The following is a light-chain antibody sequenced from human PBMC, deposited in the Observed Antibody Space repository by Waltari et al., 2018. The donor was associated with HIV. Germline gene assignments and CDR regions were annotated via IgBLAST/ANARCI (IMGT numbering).Light chain of an antibody. CDR3: CSYADNYTWV. J-gene: IGLJ3*02. V-gene: IGLV2-11*01. CDR2: DVN. CDR1: TSDVGGYNI. Sequence: QSALTQPRSMSGSPGQPVTISCTGTTSDVGGYNIVSWYQQHPGKAPKLMIFDVNKRPSGVPDRFSGSKSGNTASLTISGLQAEDEADYYCCSYADNYTWVFGGGTKLTVL.